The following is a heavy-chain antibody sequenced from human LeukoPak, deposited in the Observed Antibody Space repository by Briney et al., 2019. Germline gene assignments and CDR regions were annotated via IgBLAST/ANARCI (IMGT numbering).Heavy chain of an antibody. J-gene: IGHJ5*02. Sequence: SETLSLTCTVSGGSMRSYYWRWIRQPPGMGLEWIGYIYYSGTTNYNPSLKSRVTISVVPSKNQFSLKLSSVTAADTAVYYCARGTMMVGPWGQGTLVTVSS. V-gene: IGHV4-59*01. CDR1: GGSMRSYY. CDR2: IYYSGTT. D-gene: IGHD3-22*01. CDR3: ARGTMMVGP.